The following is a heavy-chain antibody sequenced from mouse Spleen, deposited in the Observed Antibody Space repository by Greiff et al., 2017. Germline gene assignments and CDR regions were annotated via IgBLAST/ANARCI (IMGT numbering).Heavy chain of an antibody. CDR1: GYTFTSYW. J-gene: IGHJ2*01. D-gene: IGHD4-1*01. CDR3: ARRGNWDYFDY. Sequence: QVQLKESGAELVKPGASVKLSCKASGYTFTSYWMQWVKQRPGQGLEWIGEIDPSDSYTNYNQKFKGKATLTVDTSSSTAYMQLSSLTSEDSAVYYCARRGNWDYFDYWGQGTTLTVSS. CDR2: IDPSDSYT. V-gene: IGHV1-50*01.